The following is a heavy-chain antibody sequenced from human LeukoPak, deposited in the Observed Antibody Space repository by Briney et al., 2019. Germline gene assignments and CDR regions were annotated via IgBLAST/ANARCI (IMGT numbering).Heavy chain of an antibody. CDR3: ARTQRYGYGYYFDY. CDR2: INHSGST. J-gene: IGHJ4*02. V-gene: IGHV4-34*01. Sequence: SETLSLTCAVYGGSFSGYYWSWIRQPPGKGLEWIGEINHSGSTNYNPSLKSRVTISVDTSKNQFSLKLSSVTAADTAVYYCARTQRYGYGYYFDYWGQGTLVTVSS. D-gene: IGHD5-18*01. CDR1: GGSFSGYY.